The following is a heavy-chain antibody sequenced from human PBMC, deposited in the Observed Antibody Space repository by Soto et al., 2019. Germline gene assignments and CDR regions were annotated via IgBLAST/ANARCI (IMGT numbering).Heavy chain of an antibody. CDR3: AKLTGTTLGEDY. J-gene: IGHJ4*02. CDR1: GFTFSSYG. D-gene: IGHD1-1*01. Sequence: QVQLVESGGGVVQPGRSLRLSCAASGFTFSSYGMHWVRQAPGKGLEWVAVISYDGSNKYYADSVKGRFTIPRDNSKNTLYLQMNSLRAEDTAVYYCAKLTGTTLGEDYWGQGTLVTVSS. CDR2: ISYDGSNK. V-gene: IGHV3-30*18.